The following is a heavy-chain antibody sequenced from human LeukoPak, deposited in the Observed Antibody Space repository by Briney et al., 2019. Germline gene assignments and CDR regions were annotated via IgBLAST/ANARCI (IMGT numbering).Heavy chain of an antibody. J-gene: IGHJ4*02. D-gene: IGHD3-22*01. CDR3: ARAVFVGSGYYYYFDY. CDR1: GGSISSYY. V-gene: IGHV4-59*01. CDR2: IYYSGST. Sequence: SETLSLTCTVSGGSISSYYWGWIRQPPGKGLEWIGYIYYSGSTNYNPSLKSRVTISVDTSKNQFSLKLSSVTAADTAVYYCARAVFVGSGYYYYFDYWGQGTLVTVSS.